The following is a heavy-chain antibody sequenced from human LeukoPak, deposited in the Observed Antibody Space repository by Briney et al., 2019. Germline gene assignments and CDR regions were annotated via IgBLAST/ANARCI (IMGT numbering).Heavy chain of an antibody. CDR3: ARYRTGSFDY. V-gene: IGHV4-59*01. D-gene: IGHD2-8*02. Sequence: SETLSLTCTVSGGSISSDYWSWIRQPPGKGLEWIGYIYYSGSANYNPSLKSRVTMSADTSKNQFSLKLSSVTAADTAVYYCARYRTGSFDYWGQGTLVTVSS. CDR1: GGSISSDY. J-gene: IGHJ4*02. CDR2: IYYSGSA.